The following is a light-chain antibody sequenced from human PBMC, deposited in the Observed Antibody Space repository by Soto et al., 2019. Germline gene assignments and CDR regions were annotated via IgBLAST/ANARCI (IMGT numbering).Light chain of an antibody. J-gene: IGKJ1*01. CDR3: QQYNSYYPT. CDR2: KAS. Sequence: DIQMTQSPSTLSASVGDRVTITCRASQSISSWLAWYQQKPGKAPKLLIYKASSLESGVPSRFSGSGSGTELPLTVSSMQPDEFAAYYCQQYNSYYPTCGQGPKVEIK. CDR1: QSISSW. V-gene: IGKV1-5*03.